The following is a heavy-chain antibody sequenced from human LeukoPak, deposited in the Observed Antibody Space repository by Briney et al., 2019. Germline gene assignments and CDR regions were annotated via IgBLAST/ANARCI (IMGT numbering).Heavy chain of an antibody. Sequence: GGSLRLSCAASGFTFSSYSMNWVRQTPEKGLEWVSYISSGSSNKYYADSVKGRFTISRDNAKNSLFLQMNSLRAEDTAVYSCARDPTNYGDYDYWGQGTLVTVSS. CDR2: ISSGSSNK. V-gene: IGHV3-48*01. CDR1: GFTFSSYS. D-gene: IGHD4-17*01. J-gene: IGHJ4*02. CDR3: ARDPTNYGDYDY.